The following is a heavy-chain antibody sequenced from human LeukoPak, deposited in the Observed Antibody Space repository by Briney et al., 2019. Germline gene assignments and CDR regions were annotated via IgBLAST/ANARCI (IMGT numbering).Heavy chain of an antibody. J-gene: IGHJ4*02. V-gene: IGHV3-23*01. Sequence: GGSLRLSCAACGFPFSSYAMNWVRQAPGKGLEWVSVIAGSDGFTQYADSVKGRFTISRDNSKNTVYLQMNRLRVEDTALYYCVRSLDYWGQGTLVTVSS. CDR3: VRSLDY. CDR1: GFPFSSYA. CDR2: IAGSDGFT.